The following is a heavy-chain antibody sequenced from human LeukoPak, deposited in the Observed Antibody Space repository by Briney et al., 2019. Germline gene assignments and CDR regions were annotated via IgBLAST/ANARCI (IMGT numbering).Heavy chain of an antibody. V-gene: IGHV1-24*01. CDR3: ATDYGVSRDYGGNSAAFDI. CDR1: GYTLTELS. CDR2: FDPEDGET. Sequence: ASVKVSCKVSGYTLTELSMHWVRQAPGKGLEWMGGFDPEDGETIYAQKFQGRVTMTEDTSTDTAYMELSSLRSEDTAVYYCATDYGVSRDYGGNSAAFDIWGQGTMVTVSS. J-gene: IGHJ3*02. D-gene: IGHD4-23*01.